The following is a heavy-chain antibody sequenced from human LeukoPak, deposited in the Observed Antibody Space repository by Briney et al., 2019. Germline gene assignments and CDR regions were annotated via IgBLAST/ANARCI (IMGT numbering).Heavy chain of an antibody. J-gene: IGHJ4*02. D-gene: IGHD4-17*01. CDR3: ARSPYGDYVEYFDY. V-gene: IGHV4-34*01. Sequence: SETLSLTCAVYGGSFSGYYWSWIRQPPGKGLEWIGEINHSGSTNYKPSLKSRVTISVDTSKNHFSLRLSSVTAADTAVYYCARSPYGDYVEYFDYWGQGTLVTVSS. CDR2: INHSGST. CDR1: GGSFSGYY.